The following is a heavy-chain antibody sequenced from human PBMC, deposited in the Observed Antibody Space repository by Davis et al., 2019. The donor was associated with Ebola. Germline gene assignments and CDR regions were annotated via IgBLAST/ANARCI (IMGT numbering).Heavy chain of an antibody. J-gene: IGHJ3*01. V-gene: IGHV1-46*01. CDR3: ARGPGALDV. CDR2: INPNDGRT. CDR1: GYTFTNYY. D-gene: IGHD3-10*01. Sequence: ASVKVSCKASGYTFTNYYMHWVRQAPGQGLEWMGMINPNDGRTIYAQKFQGRVTVTRDTSTTTVYMDLSSLRSEDTAVYYCARGPGALDVWGQGTMVTVSS.